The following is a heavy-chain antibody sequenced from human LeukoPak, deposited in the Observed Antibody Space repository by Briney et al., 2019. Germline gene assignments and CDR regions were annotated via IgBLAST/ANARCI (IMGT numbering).Heavy chain of an antibody. CDR2: FDPEDGET. Sequence: ASVKVSCKVSGYTLTELSMHWVRQAPGKGLEWMGGFDPEDGETIYAQNFQGRVTMTEDTSTDTAYMELSSLRSEDTAVYYCATIFLYDTPSWYWFDPWGQGTLVTVSS. V-gene: IGHV1-24*01. J-gene: IGHJ5*02. CDR1: GYTLTELS. CDR3: ATIFLYDTPSWYWFDP. D-gene: IGHD3-9*01.